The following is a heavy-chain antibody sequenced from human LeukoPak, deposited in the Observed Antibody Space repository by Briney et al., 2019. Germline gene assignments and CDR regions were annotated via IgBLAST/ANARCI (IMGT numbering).Heavy chain of an antibody. D-gene: IGHD3-22*01. CDR1: GFTFSNAW. J-gene: IGHJ5*02. CDR3: TTDFYYYDSSGYYHNWFDP. CDR2: IKSKTDGGTT. Sequence: PGGSLRLSCAASGFTFSNAWMSWVRQAPGKGLEWVGRIKSKTDGGTTDYAAPVKGRFTISRDDSKNTLYLQMNSLKIEDTAVYYCTTDFYYYDSSGYYHNWFDPWGQGTLVTVSS. V-gene: IGHV3-15*01.